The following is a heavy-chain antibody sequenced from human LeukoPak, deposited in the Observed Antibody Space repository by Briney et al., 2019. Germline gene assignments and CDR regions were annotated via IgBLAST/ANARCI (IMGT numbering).Heavy chain of an antibody. CDR3: VRQMIRFWFDP. CDR1: GFTFSLYW. J-gene: IGHJ5*02. D-gene: IGHD3-16*01. CDR2: INPDGSQK. V-gene: IGHV3-7*01. Sequence: GGSLRLSCAASGFTFSLYWMTWVRQSPGKGLEWVADINPDGSQKYSVDSVKGRFTISRDNAKNSLSLQMNSLRAEDTAVYYCVRQMIRFWFDPWGQGTQVTDSS.